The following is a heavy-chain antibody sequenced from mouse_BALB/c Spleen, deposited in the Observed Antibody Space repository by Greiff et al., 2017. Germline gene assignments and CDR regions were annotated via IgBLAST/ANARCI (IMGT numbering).Heavy chain of an antibody. CDR1: GYSITSGYY. CDR3: ARGGDYDWYFDV. CDR2: ISYDGSN. Sequence: EVKLLESGPGLVKPSQSLSLTCSVTGYSITSGYYWNWIRQFPGNKLEWMGYISYDGSNNYNPSLKNRISITRDTSKNQFFLKLNSVTTEDTATYYCARGGDYDWYFDVWGAGTTVTVSS. D-gene: IGHD2-4*01. V-gene: IGHV3-6*02. J-gene: IGHJ1*01.